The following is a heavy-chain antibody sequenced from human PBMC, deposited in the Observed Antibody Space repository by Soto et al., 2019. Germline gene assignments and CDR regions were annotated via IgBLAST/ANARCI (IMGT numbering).Heavy chain of an antibody. CDR2: IKQDGSEK. V-gene: IGHV3-7*01. D-gene: IGHD3-10*01. CDR1: GFTFSSYW. CDR3: ARDHGRGLLWFGESPNYYYYYMDV. Sequence: EVQLVESGGGLVQPGGSLRLSCAASGFTFSSYWMSWVRQAPGKGLEWVANIKQDGSEKYYVDSVKGRFTISRDNAKNSLYLQMNSLRAEDTAVYYCARDHGRGLLWFGESPNYYYYYMDVWGKGTTVTVSS. J-gene: IGHJ6*03.